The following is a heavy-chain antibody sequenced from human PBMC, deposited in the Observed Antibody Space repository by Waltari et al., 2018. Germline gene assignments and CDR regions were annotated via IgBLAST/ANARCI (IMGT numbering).Heavy chain of an antibody. Sequence: QVFLVESGGGVVQPGDSLRLSCVSSGFNVNIYGMQWVRQAPGKGLEWVAFTRFDGINKHYADSVKGRFTISRDNIKNTLYLQMNSLRREDSAIYYCAREDIVSETQWRGNQYRGNSGYDLWGQGTLVSVSS. D-gene: IGHD5-12*01. V-gene: IGHV3-30*02. CDR1: GFNVNIYG. J-gene: IGHJ4*01. CDR2: TRFDGINK. CDR3: AREDIVSETQWRGNQYRGNSGYDL.